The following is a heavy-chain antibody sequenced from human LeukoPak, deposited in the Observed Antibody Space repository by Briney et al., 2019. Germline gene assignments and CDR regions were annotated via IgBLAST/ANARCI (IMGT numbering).Heavy chain of an antibody. CDR2: ISGSGGST. D-gene: IGHD3-10*01. Sequence: GGSPRLSCAASGFTFSSYAMSWVRQAPGKGLEWVSAISGSGGSTYYADSVKGRFTISRDNSKNTLYLQMNSLRAEDTAVYYCARGPAVRHYYGSGSRYYFDYWGQGTLVTVSS. CDR3: ARGPAVRHYYGSGSRYYFDY. CDR1: GFTFSSYA. V-gene: IGHV3-23*01. J-gene: IGHJ4*02.